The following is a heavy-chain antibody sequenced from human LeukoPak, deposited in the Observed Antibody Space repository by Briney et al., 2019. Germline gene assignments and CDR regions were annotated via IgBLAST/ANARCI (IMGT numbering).Heavy chain of an antibody. CDR1: GFTFSSSW. D-gene: IGHD2-2*01. CDR2: INPDESTT. V-gene: IGHV3-74*01. Sequence: GGSLRLSCVASGFTFSSSWMHWVRQAPGKGLVWVSRINPDESTTTYADSVKGRFTISRDNAKNMLYLQMNSLRAEDTAVYYCARNTRTSFDIWGQGTLVTVSS. CDR3: ARNTRTSFDI. J-gene: IGHJ4*02.